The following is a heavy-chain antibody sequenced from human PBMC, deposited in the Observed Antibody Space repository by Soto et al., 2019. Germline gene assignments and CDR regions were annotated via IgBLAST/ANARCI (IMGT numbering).Heavy chain of an antibody. CDR3: ARIGYCSGGSCRYYYYGMDV. J-gene: IGHJ6*02. V-gene: IGHV5-10-1*01. CDR2: IDPSDSYT. Sequence: PGESLKVSCQGAGYRFTSYLISWVRQLPGKGLEWMGRIDPSDSYTNYRPSFQGHVTISADKSISTAYLQWSSLKASDTAMYYYARIGYCSGGSCRYYYYGMDVWGQGTTVTVSS. D-gene: IGHD2-15*01. CDR1: GYRFTSYL.